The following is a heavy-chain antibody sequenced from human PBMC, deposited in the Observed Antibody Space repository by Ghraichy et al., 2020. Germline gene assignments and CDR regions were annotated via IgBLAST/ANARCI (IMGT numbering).Heavy chain of an antibody. D-gene: IGHD3-10*01. CDR3: ARGRRDYGSGSYQFVY. CDR1: GYTFTSYG. CDR2: ISAYNGNT. V-gene: IGHV1-18*04. Sequence: ASVKVSCKASGYTFTSYGISWVRQAPGQGLGWMGWISAYNGNTNYAQKLQGRVTMTTDTSTSTAYMELRSLRSDDTAVYYCARGRRDYGSGSYQFVYWGQGTLVTVSS. J-gene: IGHJ4*02.